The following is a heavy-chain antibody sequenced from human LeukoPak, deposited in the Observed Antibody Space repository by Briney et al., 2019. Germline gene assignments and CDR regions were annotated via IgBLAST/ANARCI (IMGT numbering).Heavy chain of an antibody. Sequence: GGSLTLSCAASGFTFSSCNMNCVGRAPGGGRVGVSSISGSSSYIYYADSVKGRFTISRDNAKNSLYLQMNSLRAEDTAVYYCAREGDYYDSSGYYRVEYFQHWGQGTLVTVSS. CDR1: GFTFSSCN. CDR2: ISGSSSYI. D-gene: IGHD3-22*01. J-gene: IGHJ1*01. CDR3: AREGDYYDSSGYYRVEYFQH. V-gene: IGHV3-21*01.